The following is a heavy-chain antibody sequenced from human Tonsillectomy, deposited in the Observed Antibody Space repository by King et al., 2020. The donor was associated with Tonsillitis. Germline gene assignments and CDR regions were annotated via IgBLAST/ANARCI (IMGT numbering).Heavy chain of an antibody. CDR1: GFTFSTYA. CDR3: AQSNYYDSSGYNDYWYFDL. J-gene: IGHJ2*01. D-gene: IGHD3-22*01. CDR2: ISYDGSNK. V-gene: IGHV3-30*04. Sequence: VQLVESGGGVVQPGRSLRLSCAASGFTFSTYAIHWVRQAPGKGLEWVAVISYDGSNKYYADSVKGRFTISRDNSKNTLYLQTNSLRAEDTAVYDCAQSNYYDSSGYNDYWYFDLWGRGTLVTVSS.